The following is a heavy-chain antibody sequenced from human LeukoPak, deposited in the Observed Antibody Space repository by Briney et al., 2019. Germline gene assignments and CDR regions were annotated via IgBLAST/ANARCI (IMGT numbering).Heavy chain of an antibody. CDR1: GYSFPNYW. J-gene: IGHJ4*02. CDR2: IYPGDSDA. CDR3: AVGTGYYFDL. D-gene: IGHD3/OR15-3a*01. Sequence: GESLKISCKGSGYSFPNYWIGWVRQMPGKGLECMGIIYPGDSDARYSPSFQGQVTISADKSITTAYLQWSSLKASGTAMYYCAVGTGYYFDLWGQGTLVTVSS. V-gene: IGHV5-51*01.